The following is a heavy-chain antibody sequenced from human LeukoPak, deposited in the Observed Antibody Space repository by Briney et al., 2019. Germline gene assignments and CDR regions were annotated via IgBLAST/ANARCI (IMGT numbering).Heavy chain of an antibody. CDR3: AGKRTLDY. Sequence: GGSLRLSCAASGFTFDDYTMHWVRQAPGKGLEWVSLISWDGGSTYYADSVKGRFTISRDNSKNSLYLQMNSLRTEDTALYYCAGKRTLDYWGQGTLVTVSS. CDR1: GFTFDDYT. CDR2: ISWDGGST. V-gene: IGHV3-43*01. D-gene: IGHD3-10*01. J-gene: IGHJ4*02.